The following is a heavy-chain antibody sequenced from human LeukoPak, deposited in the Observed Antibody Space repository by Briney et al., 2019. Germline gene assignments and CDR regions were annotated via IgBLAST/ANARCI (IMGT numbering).Heavy chain of an antibody. J-gene: IGHJ4*02. Sequence: ASVKVSCKASGYTFTSYYMHWVRQAPGQGLEWMGIINPSGGSTSYAQKFQGRVTMTRDTSTSTVYMELSSLRSEDTAVYYCARDYYGSGSYFWPVDYWGQGTLVTVSS. CDR1: GYTFTSYY. CDR2: INPSGGST. CDR3: ARDYYGSGSYFWPVDY. D-gene: IGHD3-10*01. V-gene: IGHV1-46*01.